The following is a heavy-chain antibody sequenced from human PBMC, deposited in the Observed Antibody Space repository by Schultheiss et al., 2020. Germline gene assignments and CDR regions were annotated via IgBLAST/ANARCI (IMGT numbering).Heavy chain of an antibody. D-gene: IGHD2-15*01. CDR3: ARRARSGGTFYMDV. CDR2: ISWNSGSI. J-gene: IGHJ6*03. Sequence: GGSLRLSCSASGFTFDDYAMHWVRQAPGKGLEWVSGISWNSGSIGYADSVKGRFTISRDNTKNSLYLQMNSLRAEDTAVYYCARRARSGGTFYMDVWGKGTTVTVSS. CDR1: GFTFDDYA. V-gene: IGHV3-9*01.